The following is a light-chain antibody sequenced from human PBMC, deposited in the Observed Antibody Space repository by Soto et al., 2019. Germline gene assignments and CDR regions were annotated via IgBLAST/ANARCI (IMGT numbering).Light chain of an antibody. CDR3: CSYAGSSLS. J-gene: IGLJ1*01. CDR2: EVS. V-gene: IGLV2-14*01. Sequence: QSVLTQPASVSGSPGQSITISCAGTSSDVGGYNYVSWYQQHPGKAPKLMIYEVSNRPSGVSNRFSGSKSGNTASLTISGLQAEDEADYYCCSYAGSSLSFGTGTKVTVL. CDR1: SSDVGGYNY.